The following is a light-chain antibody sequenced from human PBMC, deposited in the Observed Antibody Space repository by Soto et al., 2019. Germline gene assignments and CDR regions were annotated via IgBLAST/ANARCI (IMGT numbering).Light chain of an antibody. Sequence: EIVLTQSPATLSLSPGERATLSCRASQSVSSYLAWYQQKPGQAPRLLIYGASSRATGIPDRFSGSGSGTDFTLTISRLEPEDFAVYYCRQYGSSRWTFGQGTKVDIK. CDR1: QSVSSY. CDR3: RQYGSSRWT. V-gene: IGKV3-20*01. CDR2: GAS. J-gene: IGKJ1*01.